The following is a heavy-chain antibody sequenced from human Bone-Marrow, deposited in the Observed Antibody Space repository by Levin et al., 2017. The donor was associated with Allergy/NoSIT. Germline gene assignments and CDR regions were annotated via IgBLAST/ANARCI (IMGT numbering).Heavy chain of an antibody. V-gene: IGHV3-48*01. J-gene: IGHJ5*02. CDR2: ISHTTSTV. Sequence: GASVKVSCVGSGFSFRSFGFNWVRQAPGKGLEWVSYISHTTSTVYFADSVKGRFTISRDDAKNSVYLDMNTLRVEDTAVYYCVRDRFTTTTTWGQGVLVTVSS. CDR1: GFSFRSFG. D-gene: IGHD1-1*01. CDR3: VRDRFTTTTT.